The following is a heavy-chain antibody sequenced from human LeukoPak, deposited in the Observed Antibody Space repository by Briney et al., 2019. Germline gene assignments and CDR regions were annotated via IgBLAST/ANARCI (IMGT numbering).Heavy chain of an antibody. CDR3: ARDIRFGIVATGFDY. CDR1: GFTFSSYA. D-gene: IGHD5-12*01. J-gene: IGHJ4*02. V-gene: IGHV3-30-3*01. Sequence: GGSLRLSCAASGFTFSSYAMHWVRQAPGKGLEWVAVISYDGSNKYYADSVKGRFTISRDNSKNTLYLQMNSLRAEDTAVYYCARDIRFGIVATGFDYWGQGTLVTVSS. CDR2: ISYDGSNK.